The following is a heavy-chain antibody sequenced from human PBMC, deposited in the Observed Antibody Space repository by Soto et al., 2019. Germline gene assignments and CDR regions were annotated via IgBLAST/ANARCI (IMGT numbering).Heavy chain of an antibody. D-gene: IGHD2-15*01. J-gene: IGHJ4*02. CDR3: ARDLGGWPDY. CDR2: IDAGNGNT. Sequence: ASVKVSCKASGYTFTGYYMHWVRQAPGQRLEWMGWIDAGNGNTKYSQKFQGRVTITRDTSASTAYMELSGLRSEDTAVYYCARDLGGWPDYWGQGTLVTVSS. CDR1: GYTFTGYY. V-gene: IGHV1-3*01.